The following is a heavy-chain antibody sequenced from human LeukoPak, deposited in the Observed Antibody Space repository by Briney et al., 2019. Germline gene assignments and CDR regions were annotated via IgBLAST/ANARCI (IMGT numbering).Heavy chain of an antibody. D-gene: IGHD6-13*01. CDR3: ARQQLATSGSVSFDY. CDR1: GGSISSSSYY. CDR2: IYYSGST. V-gene: IGHV4-39*01. J-gene: IGHJ4*02. Sequence: SETLSLTCTVSGGSISSSSYYWGWIRQPPGKGLEWIGSIYYSGSTYYNPSLKSRVTISVDTSKNQFSLKLSSVTAADTAVYYCARQQLATSGSVSFDYWGQGTQVTVSS.